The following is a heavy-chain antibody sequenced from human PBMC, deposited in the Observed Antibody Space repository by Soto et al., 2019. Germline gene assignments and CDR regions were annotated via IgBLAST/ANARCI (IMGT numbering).Heavy chain of an antibody. CDR1: GFTFSSYS. CDR2: ISSSSSTI. J-gene: IGHJ4*02. V-gene: IGHV3-48*01. Sequence: GGSLRLSCAASGFTFSSYSMNWVRQAPGKGLEWVSYISSSSSTIYYADSVKGRFTISRDNAKNSLYLQMNSLRAEDTAVYYCARDGVTSLTKACSGGSCPDYWGQGTLVTVSS. CDR3: ARDGVTSLTKACSGGSCPDY. D-gene: IGHD2-15*01.